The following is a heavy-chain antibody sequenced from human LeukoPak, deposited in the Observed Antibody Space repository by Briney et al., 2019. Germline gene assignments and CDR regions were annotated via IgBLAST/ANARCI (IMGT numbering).Heavy chain of an antibody. CDR3: ARRSAAVDY. Sequence: GGSLRLFCAVSGFNFSAYAMHWVRQAPGKGLDWVAVISYDGSHKYYADSVRGRFTISRDNSKNTVYLQMNSLRTEDTAVYSCARRSAAVDYWGQGTLVTVSS. J-gene: IGHJ4*02. D-gene: IGHD6-13*01. CDR1: GFNFSAYA. V-gene: IGHV3-30-3*01. CDR2: ISYDGSHK.